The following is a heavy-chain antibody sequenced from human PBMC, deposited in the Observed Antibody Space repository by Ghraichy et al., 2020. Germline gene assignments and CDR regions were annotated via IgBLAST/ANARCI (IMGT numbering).Heavy chain of an antibody. V-gene: IGHV3-23*01. CDR2: INTIGSTT. CDR3: AKTPHTNSPSVDY. CDR1: GFTFSSYT. Sequence: LSLTCAASGFTFSSYTMSWVRQAPGKGLEWVSSINTIGSTTYYADSVKGRFTISRDNSKNTLYVQMNSLRAGDTAVYYCAKTPHTNSPSVDYWGQGTLVTVSS. D-gene: IGHD1-1*01. J-gene: IGHJ4*02.